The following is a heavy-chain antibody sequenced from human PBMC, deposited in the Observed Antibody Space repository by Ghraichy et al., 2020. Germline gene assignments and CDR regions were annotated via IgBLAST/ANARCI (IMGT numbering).Heavy chain of an antibody. CDR1: GFTFSNAW. D-gene: IGHD3-3*01. CDR2: IKSKTDGGTT. Sequence: GESLNISCAASGFTFSNAWMNWVRQAPGKGLEWVGRIKSKTDGGTTDYAAPVKGRFTISRDVSKNTLYLQMNSLKTEDTAVYYCTTRTIFGVAHFDYWGQGTLVTVSS. CDR3: TTRTIFGVAHFDY. J-gene: IGHJ4*02. V-gene: IGHV3-15*07.